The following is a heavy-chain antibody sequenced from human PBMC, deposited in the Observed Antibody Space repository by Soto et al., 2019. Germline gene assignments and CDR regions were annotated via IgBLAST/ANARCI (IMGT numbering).Heavy chain of an antibody. CDR2: FDPEDGET. J-gene: IGHJ6*02. Sequence: GASVKVSCKVSGYTLTELSMHWVRQAPGKGLEWMGGFDPEDGETIYAQKFQGRVTMTEDTSTDTAYMELSSLRSEDTAVYYCATVLERLLSRRVDSYYYYGMDVWGQGTTVTVSS. V-gene: IGHV1-24*01. CDR3: ATVLERLLSRRVDSYYYYGMDV. CDR1: GYTLTELS. D-gene: IGHD3-3*01.